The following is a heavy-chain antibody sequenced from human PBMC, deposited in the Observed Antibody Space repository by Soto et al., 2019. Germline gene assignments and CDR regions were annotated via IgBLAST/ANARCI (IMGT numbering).Heavy chain of an antibody. J-gene: IGHJ6*02. CDR2: ISYDGSNK. D-gene: IGHD5-12*01. V-gene: IGHV3-30-3*01. CDR3: ARDYYRFNSGYGFSMDV. Sequence: QVQLVESGGGVVQPGRSLRHSCAASGFTFSSYAMHWVRQAPGKGLEWVAVISYDGSNKYYADSVKGRFTISRDNSKNTLYLQMNSLRAEDTAVYYCARDYYRFNSGYGFSMDVWGQGTTVTVSS. CDR1: GFTFSSYA.